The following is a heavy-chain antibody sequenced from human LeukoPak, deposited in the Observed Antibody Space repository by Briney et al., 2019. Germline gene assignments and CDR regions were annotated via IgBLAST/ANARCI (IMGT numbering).Heavy chain of an antibody. Sequence: SETLSLTCAVYGDSVSGFYWTWVRPAPGKGLKWIGEISYSGTPRYNPSLNSRITVTLDTSKKQISLNLSPVTAADTAVYYCVRGNVKHYHSVADEYYYYMDVWGKGTAVIVSS. CDR2: ISYSGTP. J-gene: IGHJ6*03. CDR1: GDSVSGFY. CDR3: VRGNVKHYHSVADEYYYYMDV. V-gene: IGHV4-34*01. D-gene: IGHD6-19*01.